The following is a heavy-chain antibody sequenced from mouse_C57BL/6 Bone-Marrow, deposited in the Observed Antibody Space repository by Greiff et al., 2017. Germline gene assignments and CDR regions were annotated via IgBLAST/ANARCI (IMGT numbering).Heavy chain of an antibody. CDR1: GYTFTSYW. CDR2: IDPNSGGT. Sequence: QVQLQQPGAELVKPGASVKLSCTASGYTFTSYWMHWVKQRPGRGLEWIGRIDPNSGGTKYNEKFKSQATLTVDKPTSTAYMQLSRLTSEDSAVYYCAHITAVVATSDVWGTGTTVTVSS. J-gene: IGHJ1*03. D-gene: IGHD1-1*01. CDR3: AHITAVVATSDV. V-gene: IGHV1-72*01.